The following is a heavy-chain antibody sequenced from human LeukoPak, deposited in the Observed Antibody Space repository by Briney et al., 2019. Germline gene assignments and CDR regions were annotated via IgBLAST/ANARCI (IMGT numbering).Heavy chain of an antibody. J-gene: IGHJ4*02. CDR3: ARDIGYSGY. CDR1: GFTFSSFA. CDR2: ISYDGSSK. Sequence: GGSLRLSCAASGFTFSSFAMHWVRQAPGKGLEWVAVISYDGSSKYYADSVKGRFTISRDNSKNTLYVQMNSLRADDTAVYYCARDIGYSGYWGQGTLVTVSS. D-gene: IGHD3-16*02. V-gene: IGHV3-30-3*01.